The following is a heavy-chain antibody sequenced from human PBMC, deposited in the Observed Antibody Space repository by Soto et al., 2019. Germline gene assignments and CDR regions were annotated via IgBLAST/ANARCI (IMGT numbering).Heavy chain of an antibody. CDR2: INHSGST. D-gene: IGHD2-15*01. CDR1: GGSFSGYY. J-gene: IGHJ4*02. Sequence: SETLSLTCAVYGGSFSGYYWSWIRQPLGKGLEWIGEINHSGSTNYNPSLKSRVTISVDTSKNQFSLKLSSVTAADTAVYYCARGRPRLYCSGGSCYYYYFDYWGQGTLVTVSS. V-gene: IGHV4-34*01. CDR3: ARGRPRLYCSGGSCYYYYFDY.